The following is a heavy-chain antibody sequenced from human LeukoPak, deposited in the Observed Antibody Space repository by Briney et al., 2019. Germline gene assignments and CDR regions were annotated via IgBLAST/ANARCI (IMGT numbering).Heavy chain of an antibody. Sequence: GGSLRLSCAASGFTFSDNYMSWIRQAPGKGLECVSYISSSGTNIYYAESVKGRFTISRDNAKNSLYLQMNSLRAEDTAVYYCARYGFGELPFDFWGQGTLVTVSS. D-gene: IGHD3-10*01. J-gene: IGHJ4*02. CDR1: GFTFSDNY. V-gene: IGHV3-11*01. CDR3: ARYGFGELPFDF. CDR2: ISSSGTNI.